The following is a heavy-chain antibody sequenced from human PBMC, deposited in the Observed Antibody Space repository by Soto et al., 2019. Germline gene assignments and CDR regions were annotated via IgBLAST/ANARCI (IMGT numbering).Heavy chain of an antibody. CDR3: ARHPMVRDFDWLLYYDP. J-gene: IGHJ5*02. Sequence: SETLSLTCTVSGGSITNSNYYWGWIRQPPGQGLEWIGSLYYSGSTYYNPSLKSRVTVSVDTSKNQFSLKLRSVTAADTAVYYCARHPMVRDFDWLLYYDPWGQGTLVTVSS. V-gene: IGHV4-39*01. CDR1: GGSITNSNYY. D-gene: IGHD3-9*01. CDR2: LYYSGST.